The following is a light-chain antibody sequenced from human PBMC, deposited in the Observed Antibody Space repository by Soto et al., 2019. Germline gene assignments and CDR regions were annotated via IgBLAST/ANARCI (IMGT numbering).Light chain of an antibody. Sequence: EIVMTQSPATLSVSPGERATLSCRASQSVSIYLAWYQQKPGQAPRLLIFDASNRATGIPARFSGSGSGTDFTLSISSLEPEDFAVYYCQQRSNWPPTFGQGTRLENK. V-gene: IGKV3-11*01. CDR2: DAS. CDR3: QQRSNWPPT. CDR1: QSVSIY. J-gene: IGKJ5*01.